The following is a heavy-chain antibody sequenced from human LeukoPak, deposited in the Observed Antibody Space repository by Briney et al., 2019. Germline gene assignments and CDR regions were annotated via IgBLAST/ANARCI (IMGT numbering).Heavy chain of an antibody. CDR3: ARDVAGSGSR. Sequence: GGSLRLSCEASGFTFSIYRMHWVHQVPGKGLVWVSRINEYGSTTNYANSVKDRFIISRDNAKNTLYLQMNSLRAEDSAVYYCARDVAGSGSRWGQGTLVTVSS. J-gene: IGHJ4*02. CDR2: INEYGSTT. V-gene: IGHV3-74*01. CDR1: GFTFSIYR. D-gene: IGHD3-10*01.